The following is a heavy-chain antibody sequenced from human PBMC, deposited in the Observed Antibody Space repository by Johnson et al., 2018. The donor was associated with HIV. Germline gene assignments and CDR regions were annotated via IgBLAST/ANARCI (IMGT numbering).Heavy chain of an antibody. CDR2: ISYNGSHK. J-gene: IGHJ3*02. D-gene: IGHD3-3*01. V-gene: IGHV3-30*04. CDR3: ARERAPYYDVWSGTRNSDAFDI. CDR1: GFTFSNYA. Sequence: QVQLVESGGGVVRPGGSLRLSCAASGFTFSNYAMDWVRQAPGKGLEWVALISYNGSHKYYADSVKGRFTISRDNSKNTLYLQMNSLRGEDTAVYYCARERAPYYDVWSGTRNSDAFDIWGQGTMVTVSS.